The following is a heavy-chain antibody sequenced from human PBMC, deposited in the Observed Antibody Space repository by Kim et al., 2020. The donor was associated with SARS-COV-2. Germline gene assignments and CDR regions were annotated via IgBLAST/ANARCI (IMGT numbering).Heavy chain of an antibody. CDR3: ARPASRYNWNDVLGY. J-gene: IGHJ4*02. D-gene: IGHD1-20*01. Sequence: GGSLRLSCAASGFTFSSYAMHWVRQAPGKGLEWVAVISYDGSNKYYADSVKGRFTISRDNSKNTLYLQMNSLRAEDTAVYYCARPASRYNWNDVLGYWGQGTLVTVSS. V-gene: IGHV3-30*04. CDR2: ISYDGSNK. CDR1: GFTFSSYA.